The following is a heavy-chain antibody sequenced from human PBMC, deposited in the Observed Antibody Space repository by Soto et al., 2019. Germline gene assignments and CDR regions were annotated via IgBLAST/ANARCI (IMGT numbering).Heavy chain of an antibody. Sequence: QITLKESGPTLVSPAQPLTLTCDFSGFSLSTYHMGVAWIRQPPGKALEWLALIYWDDDKRYSPSLKDRLATSKDAYSTQVVLKITNLVLGDTATYFCEHAGDYDLLTFDHWGPGTLVTVSS. V-gene: IGHV2-5*02. D-gene: IGHD4-17*01. J-gene: IGHJ4*02. CDR3: EHAGDYDLLTFDH. CDR1: GFSLSTYHMG. CDR2: IYWDDDK.